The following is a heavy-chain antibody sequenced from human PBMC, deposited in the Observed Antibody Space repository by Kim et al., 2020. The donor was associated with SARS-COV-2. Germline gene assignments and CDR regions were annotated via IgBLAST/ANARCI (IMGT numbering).Heavy chain of an antibody. Sequence: GGSLRLSCAASGFTFSRYSMNWVRQAPGKGLEWVSYISSSSTIYYADSVKGRFTISRDNAKNSVHLQMNSLRDEDTAVYYCARSGNFRVDNWGQGTLVTVSS. CDR2: ISSSSTI. J-gene: IGHJ4*02. CDR3: ARSGNFRVDN. V-gene: IGHV3-48*02. CDR1: GFTFSRYS.